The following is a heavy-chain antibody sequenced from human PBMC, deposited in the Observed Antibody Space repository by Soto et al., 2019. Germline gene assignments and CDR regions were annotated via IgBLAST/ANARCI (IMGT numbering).Heavy chain of an antibody. CDR1: GGTFSSYA. D-gene: IGHD3-22*01. Sequence: SVKVSCKASGGTFSSYAISWVRQAPGQGLEWMGGIIPIFGTANYAQKFQGRATITADESTSTAYMELSSLRSEDTAVYYCARDIGYYDSNGSYYFDYWGQGTLVTVSS. CDR3: ARDIGYYDSNGSYYFDY. J-gene: IGHJ4*02. CDR2: IIPIFGTA. V-gene: IGHV1-69*13.